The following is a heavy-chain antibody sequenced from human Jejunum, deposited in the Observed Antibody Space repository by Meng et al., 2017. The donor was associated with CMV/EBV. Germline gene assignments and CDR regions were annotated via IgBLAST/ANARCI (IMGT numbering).Heavy chain of an antibody. D-gene: IGHD2-15*01. V-gene: IGHV4-31*02. J-gene: IGHJ4*02. CDR2: LYYSGST. CDR1: Y. Sequence: YWNWIRQHPWKGLEWIGYLYYSGSTYHNPSLKSRVTISIDTSKNQFSLKLSSVTAADPAVYYCARDEGGDLGYCSGGSCYSEVGFDYWGQGTLVTVSS. CDR3: ARDEGGDLGYCSGGSCYSEVGFDY.